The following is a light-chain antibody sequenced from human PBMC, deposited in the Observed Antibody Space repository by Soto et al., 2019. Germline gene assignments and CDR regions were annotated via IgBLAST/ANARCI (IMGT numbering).Light chain of an antibody. V-gene: IGLV2-14*01. CDR2: DVN. Sequence: QSALTQPASVSGSPGQSIAISCTGTSSDVGYYNYVSWYQQHPGKAPKVMIYDVNNRPSGVSDRFSGSKSGNTASLTISGLQAEDEADYYCTSWTTSTTMIFGGGTKLTVL. CDR1: SSDVGYYNY. J-gene: IGLJ2*01. CDR3: TSWTTSTTMI.